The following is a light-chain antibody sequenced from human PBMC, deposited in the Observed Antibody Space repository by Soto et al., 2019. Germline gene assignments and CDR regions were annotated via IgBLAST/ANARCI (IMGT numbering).Light chain of an antibody. V-gene: IGKV3-20*01. J-gene: IGKJ3*01. Sequence: EIVLTQSPGTLSLSPGERATLSCRASQSVSSNYLAWYQQKPGQAPRLLIYGASSRATGIPDRFSGSGSETDFTLTISRLEPEDFAVYYCQQYGSSPEVTFGPGTKVDIK. CDR3: QQYGSSPEVT. CDR2: GAS. CDR1: QSVSSNY.